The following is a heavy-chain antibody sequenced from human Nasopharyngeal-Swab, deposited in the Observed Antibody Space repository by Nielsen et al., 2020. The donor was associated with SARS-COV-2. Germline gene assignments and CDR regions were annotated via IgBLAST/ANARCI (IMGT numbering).Heavy chain of an antibody. J-gene: IGHJ6*03. CDR3: AGLWFGLWYMDV. V-gene: IGHV4-39*01. CDR2: NYYSGST. Sequence: SETLSLTCTVSGGSISSSSYYWGWIRQPPGKGLEWIGSNYYSGSTYYNPSLKSRVTISVDTSKNQFSLKLSSVTAADTAVYYCAGLWFGLWYMDVWGKGTTVTVSS. CDR1: GGSISSSSYY. D-gene: IGHD3-10*01.